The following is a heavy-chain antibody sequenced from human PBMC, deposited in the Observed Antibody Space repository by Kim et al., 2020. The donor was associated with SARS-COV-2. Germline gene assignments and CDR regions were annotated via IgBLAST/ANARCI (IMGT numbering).Heavy chain of an antibody. D-gene: IGHD6-19*01. Sequence: GGSLRLSCAASGFTFSSYGMHWVRQAPGKGLEWVAVISYDGSNKYYADSVKGRFTIYRDNSKNTLYLQMNSLRAEDTALYYCAKDRLYSSGWNYYYYGMDGWGHGTTVTVSS. CDR1: GFTFSSYG. J-gene: IGHJ6*02. CDR3: AKDRLYSSGWNYYYYGMDG. CDR2: ISYDGSNK. V-gene: IGHV3-30*18.